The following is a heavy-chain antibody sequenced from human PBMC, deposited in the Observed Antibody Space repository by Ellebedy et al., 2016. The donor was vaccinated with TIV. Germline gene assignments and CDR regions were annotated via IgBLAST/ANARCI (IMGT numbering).Heavy chain of an antibody. CDR2: ISAYNGNT. V-gene: IGHV1-18*01. D-gene: IGHD6-13*01. CDR1: GGTFSSYA. CDR3: ARDRDSSSWYFGGYYYYGMDV. Sequence: AASVKVSCKASGGTFSSYAISWVRQAPGQGLEWMGWISAYNGNTNYAQKLQGRVTMTTDTSTSTAYMELRSLRSDDTAVFYCARDRDSSSWYFGGYYYYGMDVWGQGTTVTVSS. J-gene: IGHJ6*02.